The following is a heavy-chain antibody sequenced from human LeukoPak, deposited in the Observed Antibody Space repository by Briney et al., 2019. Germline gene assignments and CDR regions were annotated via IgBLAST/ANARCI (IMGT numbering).Heavy chain of an antibody. V-gene: IGHV1-18*01. J-gene: IGHJ4*02. D-gene: IGHD6-6*01. Sequence: ASVKVSCKASGYTFTSYGISWVRQAPGQGLEWMGWMSAYNGNANYAQTLQGRVTVTTGTSTSTAYMELRSLRSDDTAVYYCARRTYSGSSSIFDNWGQGTLVTVSS. CDR3: ARRTYSGSSSIFDN. CDR2: MSAYNGNA. CDR1: GYTFTSYG.